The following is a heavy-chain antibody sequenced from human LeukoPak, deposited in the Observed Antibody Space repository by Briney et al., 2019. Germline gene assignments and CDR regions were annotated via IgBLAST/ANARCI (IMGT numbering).Heavy chain of an antibody. Sequence: GGSLRLSCAASGFTFSSYGMHWVRQAPGKGLEWVAVIWYDGSNKYYADSVKGRFTISRDNSKNTLYLQMNSLRAEDTAVYYCARGQRHSSSWYGPDAFDIWGQGTMVTVSS. CDR2: IWYDGSNK. CDR1: GFTFSSYG. D-gene: IGHD6-13*01. CDR3: ARGQRHSSSWYGPDAFDI. J-gene: IGHJ3*02. V-gene: IGHV3-33*01.